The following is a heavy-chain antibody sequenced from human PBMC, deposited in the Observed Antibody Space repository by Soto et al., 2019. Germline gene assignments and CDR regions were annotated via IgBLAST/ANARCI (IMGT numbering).Heavy chain of an antibody. Sequence: QPGGSLRLSWAASGFTFSSYAMSGVRQAPGKGLEWVSAISGSGGSAYYADSVKGRFTISRDNSKNTLYLQMNSLRAEDTAVYYCAKDRRYCGGDCYSNWFDPWGQGTLVTVSS. V-gene: IGHV3-23*01. CDR3: AKDRRYCGGDCYSNWFDP. CDR2: ISGSGGSA. CDR1: GFTFSSYA. D-gene: IGHD2-21*02. J-gene: IGHJ5*02.